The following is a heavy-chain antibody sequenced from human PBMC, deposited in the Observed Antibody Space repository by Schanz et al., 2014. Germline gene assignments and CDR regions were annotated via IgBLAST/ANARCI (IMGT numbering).Heavy chain of an antibody. J-gene: IGHJ4*02. V-gene: IGHV3-21*02. Sequence: EVQLVESGGGLVKPGGSLRLSCGVSGFTASSHSMNWVRQAPGKGLEWVSYIGNGGVTIYYADSVKGRFTISRDNSKNSLYLQMNSLRAEDTAVYHCVSSGSYSSYAFWGQGTLVTVSS. CDR3: VSSGSYSSYAF. CDR2: IGNGGVTI. CDR1: GFTASSHS. D-gene: IGHD3-10*01.